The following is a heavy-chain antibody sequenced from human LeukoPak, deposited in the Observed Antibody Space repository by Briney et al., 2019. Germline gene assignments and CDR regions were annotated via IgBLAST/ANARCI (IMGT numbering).Heavy chain of an antibody. D-gene: IGHD2-15*01. CDR2: INSDGSST. V-gene: IGHV3-74*01. CDR1: GFTFSSYW. CDR3: ARVPYCSGGSCYRYYFDY. J-gene: IGHJ4*02. Sequence: GGSLRLSCAASGFTFSSYWMHWVRQAPGKGLVWVSRINSDGSSTSYADSVKGRFTISRDNAKNTLYLQMNSLRAEDTAVYYCARVPYCSGGSCYRYYFDYWGQGTLVTVSS.